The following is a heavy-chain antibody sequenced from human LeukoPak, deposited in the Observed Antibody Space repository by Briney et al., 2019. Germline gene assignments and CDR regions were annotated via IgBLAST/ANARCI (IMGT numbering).Heavy chain of an antibody. Sequence: PSETLSLTCTVSGGSISSYYWSWIRQPAGKGLEWIGRIYTSGSTNYNPSLKSRVTISVDKSKNQFSLKLSSVTAADTAVYYCARDPSSGWSNYYYYYMDVWGKGTTVTGSS. J-gene: IGHJ6*03. CDR1: GGSISSYY. CDR3: ARDPSSGWSNYYYYYMDV. D-gene: IGHD6-19*01. V-gene: IGHV4-4*07. CDR2: IYTSGST.